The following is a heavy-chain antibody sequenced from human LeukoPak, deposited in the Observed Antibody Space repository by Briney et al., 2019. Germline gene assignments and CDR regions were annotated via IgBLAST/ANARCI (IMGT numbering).Heavy chain of an antibody. CDR3: ATGLRYFDWFHPFDY. J-gene: IGHJ4*02. CDR2: INPNSGGT. V-gene: IGHV1-2*02. D-gene: IGHD3-9*01. CDR1: GYTFTGYY. Sequence: ASVKVSCKASGYTFTGYYMHWVRQAPGQGLEWMGWINPNSGGTNYAQKFQGRVTMTRDTSISTAYMELSRLRSDDTAVYYCATGLRYFDWFHPFDYWGQGTLVTVSS.